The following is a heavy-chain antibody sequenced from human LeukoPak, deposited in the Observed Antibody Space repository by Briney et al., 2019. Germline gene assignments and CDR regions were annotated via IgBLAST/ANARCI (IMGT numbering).Heavy chain of an antibody. Sequence: ASVKVSCKASGYTFTNYGISWVRQAPGQGLEFMGWVSAYITKTNSAQNLHGRVTLTTDAPTTTAYMELRNLRSDDTAVYYCARVSLPPYCSGGYCYGGSSYYYYNMDVWGKGTTVTISS. D-gene: IGHD2-15*01. CDR3: ARVSLPPYCSGGYCYGGSSYYYYNMDV. CDR2: VSAYITKT. J-gene: IGHJ6*04. V-gene: IGHV1-18*01. CDR1: GYTFTNYG.